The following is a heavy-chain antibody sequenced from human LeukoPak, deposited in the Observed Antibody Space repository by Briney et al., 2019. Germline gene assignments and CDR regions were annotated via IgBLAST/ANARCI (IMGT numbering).Heavy chain of an antibody. V-gene: IGHV3-23*01. D-gene: IGHD1-26*01. CDR1: GFTFSSYA. J-gene: IGHJ4*02. CDR3: AKDPYSGSYSGY. CDR2: ISGSGGST. Sequence: GGSLRLSCAAAGFTFSSYAMSWVRQAPGKGLEWVSAISGSGGSTYYADSVNGRFTISRDNYKNTLYLQMNSLRAEDTAVYYCAKDPYSGSYSGYWGQGTLVTVSS.